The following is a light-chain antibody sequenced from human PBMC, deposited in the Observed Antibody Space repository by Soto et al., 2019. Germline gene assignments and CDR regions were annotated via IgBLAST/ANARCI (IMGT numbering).Light chain of an antibody. V-gene: IGKV3-20*01. CDR1: QSVSRNY. CDR3: QQYGRSPFT. J-gene: IGKJ3*01. CDR2: GAS. Sequence: EIEMSPSPGTLSLSPGKTDTLSCSASQSVSRNYVAWFHQKPGQAPRLLIYGASSRATGVPDRFSASGSGTDFTLTISRLEPEDFAVYYCQQYGRSPFTFGPGTKVDIK.